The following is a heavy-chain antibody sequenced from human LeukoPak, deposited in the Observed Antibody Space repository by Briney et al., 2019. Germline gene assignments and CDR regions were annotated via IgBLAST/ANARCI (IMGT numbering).Heavy chain of an antibody. Sequence: ASVKVSCKASGYTFTGYYMHWVRQAPGQGLEWMGWISAYNGNTNYAQKLQGRVTMTTDTSTSTAYMELRSLRSDDTAVYYCARVPVLLWFGESDSPFDYWGQGTLVTVSS. CDR1: GYTFTGYY. J-gene: IGHJ4*02. CDR2: ISAYNGNT. CDR3: ARVPVLLWFGESDSPFDY. D-gene: IGHD3-10*01. V-gene: IGHV1-18*04.